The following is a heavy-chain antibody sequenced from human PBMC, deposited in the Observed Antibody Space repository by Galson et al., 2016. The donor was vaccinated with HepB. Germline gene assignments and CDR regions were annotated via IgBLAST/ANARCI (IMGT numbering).Heavy chain of an antibody. D-gene: IGHD6-13*01. Sequence: SLRLSCAASGFTVSNYYMSWVRQAPGKGLEWVSSISRSSGYIYYADSVKGRFTISRDNARNTLYLQMDSLRVEDTAVYYCVRDGAIHPSSWFDFWGQGTPVCGSS. CDR3: VRDGAIHPSSWFDF. J-gene: IGHJ4*02. CDR2: ISRSSGYI. V-gene: IGHV3-21*01. CDR1: GFTVSNYY.